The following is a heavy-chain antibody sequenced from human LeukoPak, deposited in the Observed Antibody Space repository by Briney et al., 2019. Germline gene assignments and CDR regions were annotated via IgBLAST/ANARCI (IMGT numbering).Heavy chain of an antibody. D-gene: IGHD3-3*01. V-gene: IGHV4-34*01. J-gene: IGHJ4*02. CDR1: GGSFSGYY. CDR3: ARVGFWSGYHDFDY. CDR2: INHSGST. Sequence: SETLSLTCAVYGGSFSGYYWSWIRQPPGKGLEWIGEINHSGSTNYNPSLKSRVTISVDTSENQFSLKLSSVTAADTAVYYCARVGFWSGYHDFDYWGQGTLVTVSS.